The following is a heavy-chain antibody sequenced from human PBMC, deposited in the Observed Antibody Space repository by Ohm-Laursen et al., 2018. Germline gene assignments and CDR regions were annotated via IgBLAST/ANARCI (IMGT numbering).Heavy chain of an antibody. Sequence: SLRLSCTASGFTISNNYMNWVRQAPGKGLVWVSRINSDGSSTSYADSVKGRFTISRDNAKNTLYLQMNSLRAEDTAVYYCARGTEIFDYWGQGTLVTVSS. J-gene: IGHJ4*02. CDR2: INSDGSST. CDR1: GFTISNNY. D-gene: IGHD1-7*01. CDR3: ARGTEIFDY. V-gene: IGHV3-74*01.